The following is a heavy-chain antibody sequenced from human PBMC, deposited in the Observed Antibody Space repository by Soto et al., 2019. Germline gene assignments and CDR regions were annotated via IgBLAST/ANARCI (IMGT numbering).Heavy chain of an antibody. D-gene: IGHD3-10*01. CDR3: TTDQSGTTNLYYGSVSYFDY. J-gene: IGHJ4*02. Sequence: EVQLVESGGGLVKPGGSLRLSCAASGFTFSNAWMSWVRQAPGKGLEWVGRIKSKTDGETTDYAAPVKGRFTISRDESKNTLYLQMNSLETEDTAVYYCTTDQSGTTNLYYGSVSYFDYWGQGNLVTVSS. CDR2: IKSKTDGETT. V-gene: IGHV3-15*01. CDR1: GFTFSNAW.